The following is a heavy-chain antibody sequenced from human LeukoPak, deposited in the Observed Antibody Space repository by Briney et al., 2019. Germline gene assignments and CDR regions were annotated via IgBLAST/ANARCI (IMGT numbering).Heavy chain of an antibody. CDR3: ARAATTNRAYYDSSGYYY. V-gene: IGHV1-18*01. CDR1: GYTFTSYG. CDR2: ISAYNGNT. Sequence: ASVKVSCKASGYTFTSYGISWVRQAPGQGLEWMGWISAYNGNTNYAQKPQGRVTMTTDTSTSTAYMELRSLRSDDTAEYYCARAATTNRAYYDSSGYYYWGQGTLVTVST. J-gene: IGHJ4*02. D-gene: IGHD3-22*01.